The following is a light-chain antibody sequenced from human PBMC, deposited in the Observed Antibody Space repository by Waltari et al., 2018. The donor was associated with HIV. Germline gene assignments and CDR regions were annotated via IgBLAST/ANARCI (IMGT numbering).Light chain of an antibody. CDR3: SSYTTSSTWV. Sequence: VSWYQQSPGTAPKLSIYEVTHRPSGVPGRFSGSKSGNTASLTISGLQADDEADYYCSSYTTSSTWVFGGGTKLTVL. V-gene: IGLV2-18*02. J-gene: IGLJ3*02. CDR2: EVT.